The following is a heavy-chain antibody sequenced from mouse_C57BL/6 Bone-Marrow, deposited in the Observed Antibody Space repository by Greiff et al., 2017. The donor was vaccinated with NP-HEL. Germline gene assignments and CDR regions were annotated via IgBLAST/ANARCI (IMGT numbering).Heavy chain of an antibody. Sequence: EVQLQQSGAELVRPGASVKLSCTASGFNFTDYYMPWVKQRPEQGLEWIGRIDPGDGDTEYAAKFQGKATMTADTSSNTAYLQLSSLTSEDTAVYYCTNYYYGSRVAYWGQGTLVTVSA. J-gene: IGHJ3*01. D-gene: IGHD1-1*01. CDR3: TNYYYGSRVAY. CDR1: GFNFTDYY. CDR2: IDPGDGDT. V-gene: IGHV14-1*01.